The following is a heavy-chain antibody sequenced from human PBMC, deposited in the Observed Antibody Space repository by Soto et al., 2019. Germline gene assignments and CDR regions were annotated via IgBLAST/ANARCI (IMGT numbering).Heavy chain of an antibody. CDR3: ARGDYGDSVFDP. V-gene: IGHV4-34*01. J-gene: IGHJ5*02. CDR1: GGSFSGYY. Sequence: QVQLQQWGAGLLKPSETLSLTCAVYGGSFSGYYWSWIRQPPGKGLEWIGEINHSGSTNYNPSLKCGVTISVDTSKNQFSLKLSSVTAADTAVYYCARGDYGDSVFDPWGQGTLVTVSS. CDR2: INHSGST. D-gene: IGHD4-17*01.